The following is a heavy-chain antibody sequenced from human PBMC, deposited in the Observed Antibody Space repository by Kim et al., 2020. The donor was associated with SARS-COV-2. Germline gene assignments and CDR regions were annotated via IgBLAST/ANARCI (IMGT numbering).Heavy chain of an antibody. CDR3: ARVRHFQYGSGELANYYYYYGMDV. Sequence: SETLSLTCTVSGGSISSYYWSWIRQPAGKGLEWIGRIYTSGSTNYNPSLKSRVTMSVDTSKNQFSLKLSSVTAADTAVYYCARVRHFQYGSGELANYYYYYGMDVWGQGTTVTVSS. CDR1: GGSISSYY. CDR2: IYTSGST. D-gene: IGHD3-10*01. J-gene: IGHJ6*02. V-gene: IGHV4-4*07.